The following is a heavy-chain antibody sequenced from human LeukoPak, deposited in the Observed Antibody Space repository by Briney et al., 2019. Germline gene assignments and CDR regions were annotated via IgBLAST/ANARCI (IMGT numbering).Heavy chain of an antibody. CDR1: GYTFTSYG. D-gene: IGHD6-19*01. CDR3: ATDSPLIGQWLLTD. V-gene: IGHV1-24*01. Sequence: VASVKVSCKASGYTFTSYGISWVRQAPGKGLEWMGGFDPEDGETIYAQKFQGRVTMTEDTSTDTAYMELSSLRSEDTAVYYCATDSPLIGQWLLTDWGQGTLVTVSS. J-gene: IGHJ4*02. CDR2: FDPEDGET.